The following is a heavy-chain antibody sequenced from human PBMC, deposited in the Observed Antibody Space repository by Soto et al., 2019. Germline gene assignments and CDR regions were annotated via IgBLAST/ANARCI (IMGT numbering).Heavy chain of an antibody. Sequence: SETLSLTCTVSGGSISSSSYYWGWVRQPPGKGLELIGSIYYSGSTYYNPSLKSRVTISVDTSKNQFSLKLSSVTAADTAVYYCARLGCSGGSCYYYYYYYMDVWGKGTTVTVSS. CDR2: IYYSGST. D-gene: IGHD2-15*01. V-gene: IGHV4-39*01. CDR1: GGSISSSSYY. J-gene: IGHJ6*03. CDR3: ARLGCSGGSCYYYYYYYMDV.